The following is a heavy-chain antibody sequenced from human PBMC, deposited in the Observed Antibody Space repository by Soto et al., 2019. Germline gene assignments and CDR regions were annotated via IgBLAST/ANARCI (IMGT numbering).Heavy chain of an antibody. CDR1: GYTFDEYA. Sequence: EVQLVESGGGLVQPGRSLRLSCAASGYTFDEYAMHWVRQAPGKGLEWVSGISWNSGSIGYADSVKGRFTISRDNAKNSLYLQMNSLRAEDTALYYCAKDPRYCVYAPRNDAFDIWGQGTMVTVSS. CDR3: AKDPRYCVYAPRNDAFDI. CDR2: ISWNSGSI. D-gene: IGHD5-12*01. V-gene: IGHV3-9*01. J-gene: IGHJ3*02.